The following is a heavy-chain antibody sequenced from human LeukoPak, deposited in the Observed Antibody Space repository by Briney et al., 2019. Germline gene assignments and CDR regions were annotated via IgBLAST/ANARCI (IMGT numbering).Heavy chain of an antibody. J-gene: IGHJ6*04. CDR2: IIPIFGTA. CDR3: ARILWWSRSMVPPFYGMDV. V-gene: IGHV1-69*06. CDR1: GGTFSSYA. D-gene: IGHD3-16*01. Sequence: SVKVSCKASGGTFSSYAISWVGQAPGQGLEWMGGIIPIFGTANYAQKFQGRVTITADKSTSTAYMELSSLRSEDTAVYYCARILWWSRSMVPPFYGMDVWGKGTTVTVSS.